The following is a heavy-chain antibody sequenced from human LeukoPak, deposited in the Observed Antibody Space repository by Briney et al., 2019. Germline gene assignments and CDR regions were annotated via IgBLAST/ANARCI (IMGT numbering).Heavy chain of an antibody. CDR2: IKQDGSEK. Sequence: GGSLRLSCAASGFTFSNYWMTWVRQAPGKGLEWVANIKQDGSEKYCVDSVKGRFTISRDNAKNSLYLQMNSLRAEDTAVYFCARDAFSRISTFGVVSDAFDIWGQGTMVTVSS. J-gene: IGHJ3*02. V-gene: IGHV3-7*01. CDR3: ARDAFSRISTFGVVSDAFDI. CDR1: GFTFSNYW. D-gene: IGHD3-3*01.